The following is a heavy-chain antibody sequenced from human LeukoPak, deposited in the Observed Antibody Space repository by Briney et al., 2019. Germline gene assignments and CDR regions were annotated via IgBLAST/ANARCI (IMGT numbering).Heavy chain of an antibody. CDR1: GFTFNDYW. D-gene: IGHD3-10*01. Sequence: GGSLRLSCATSGFTFNDYWMNWVRQAPGKGLEWVAVIWYDGSNKYYADSVKGRFTISRDNSKNTLYLQMNSLRAEDTAVYYCARDGHYYGSGSPFYFDYWGQGTLVTVSS. V-gene: IGHV3-33*08. CDR3: ARDGHYYGSGSPFYFDY. CDR2: IWYDGSNK. J-gene: IGHJ4*02.